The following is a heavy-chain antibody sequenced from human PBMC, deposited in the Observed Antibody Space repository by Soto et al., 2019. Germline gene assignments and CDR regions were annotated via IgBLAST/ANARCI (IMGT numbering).Heavy chain of an antibody. CDR2: ISAYNGNT. D-gene: IGHD3-9*01. CDR3: ARDRAYDILTGYYCDDFDI. V-gene: IGHV1-18*01. Sequence: ASVKVSCKASGYTFTSYGTSWVRQAPGQGLEWMGWISAYNGNTNYAQKLQGRVTMTTDTSTSTAYMELRSLRSDDTAVYYCARDRAYDILTGYYCDDFDIWGQGTMVTVSS. J-gene: IGHJ3*02. CDR1: GYTFTSYG.